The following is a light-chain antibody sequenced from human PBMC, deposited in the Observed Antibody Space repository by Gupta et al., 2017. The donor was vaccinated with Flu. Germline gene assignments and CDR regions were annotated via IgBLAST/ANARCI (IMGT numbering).Light chain of an antibody. V-gene: IGKV3-20*01. CDR2: GAS. J-gene: IGKJ1*01. Sequence: QSPGTLALAPGERATLSCRASQSVSSSYLAWYQQKPGQAPRLLIYGASSRATGIPDRFSGSGSGTDFTLTISRLEPEDFAVYYCQQYGSAFGQGTKVEIK. CDR3: QQYGSA. CDR1: QSVSSSY.